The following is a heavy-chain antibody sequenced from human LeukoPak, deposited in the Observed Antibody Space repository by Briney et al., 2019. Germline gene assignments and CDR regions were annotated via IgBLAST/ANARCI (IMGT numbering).Heavy chain of an antibody. Sequence: GGSLRLSCAASGFTFSSYTMNWVRQAPGKGLEWVANIKEDGSEMYYVDSVKGRFTIPRDNAKNSLYLQMNSLRAEDTAVYYCARGRLTYYYDSSGYPFDYWGQGTLVTVSS. CDR1: GFTFSSYT. CDR2: IKEDGSEM. D-gene: IGHD3-22*01. J-gene: IGHJ4*02. CDR3: ARGRLTYYYDSSGYPFDY. V-gene: IGHV3-7*01.